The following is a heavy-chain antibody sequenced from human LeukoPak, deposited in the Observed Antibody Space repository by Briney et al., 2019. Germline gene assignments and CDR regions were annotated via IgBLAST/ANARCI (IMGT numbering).Heavy chain of an antibody. V-gene: IGHV3-7*01. CDR3: ASLDTAAIRTGGY. CDR2: IKKSGSET. D-gene: IGHD5-18*01. CDR1: GFPFSPDW. J-gene: IGHJ4*02. Sequence: GGSLRLSCVASGFPFSPDWMSWVRQAPGKGLEWVAMIKKSGSETHHVDSVKGRFTISRDSARNSLYLQMTSLKADDTAVYYCASLDTAAIRTGGYWGQGTLVTVSS.